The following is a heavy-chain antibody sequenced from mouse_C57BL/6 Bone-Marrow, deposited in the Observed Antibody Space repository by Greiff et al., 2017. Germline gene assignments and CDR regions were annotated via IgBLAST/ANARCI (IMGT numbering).Heavy chain of an antibody. J-gene: IGHJ2*01. CDR1: GYTFTSYW. Sequence: VQLQQPGAELVKPGASVKMSCKASGYTFTSYWITWVKQRPGQGLEWIGDIYPGSGSTNYNEKFKSKATLTVDTSSSTAYMQPSSLTSEDSAVYYWGRGGYYGYDGDYFDYWGQGTTLTVSS. V-gene: IGHV1-55*01. D-gene: IGHD2-2*01. CDR3: GRGGYYGYDGDYFDY. CDR2: IYPGSGST.